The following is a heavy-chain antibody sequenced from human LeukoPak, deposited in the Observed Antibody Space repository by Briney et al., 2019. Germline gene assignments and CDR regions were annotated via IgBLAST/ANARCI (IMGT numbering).Heavy chain of an antibody. CDR3: ARSGSNYVDPLFDP. CDR2: IIPILGIA. D-gene: IGHD4-4*01. V-gene: IGHV1-69*04. Sequence: SVKVSCKASGYTFTSYGISWVRQAPGQGLEWMGRIIPILGIANYAQKFQGRVTITADKSTSTAYMELSSLRSEDTAVYYCARSGSNYVDPLFDPWGQGTLVTVSS. CDR1: GYTFTSYG. J-gene: IGHJ5*02.